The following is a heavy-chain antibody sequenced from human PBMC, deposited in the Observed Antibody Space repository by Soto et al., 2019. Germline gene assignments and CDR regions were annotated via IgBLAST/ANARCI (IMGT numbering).Heavy chain of an antibody. CDR1: GFTFNSYN. CDR3: ARGPDRRGFDS. D-gene: IGHD3-10*01. V-gene: IGHV3-33*03. CDR2: IWADGSNR. J-gene: IGHJ4*02. Sequence: QVQLVESGGGVVQPGRSLRLSCATSGFTFNSYNIHWVRQAPGRGLEWVAIIWADGSNRYYADSVQGRMSISRDDSKNTVYLQIHSRRAEDTAVYYCARGPDRRGFDSWGQGTLVTVSS.